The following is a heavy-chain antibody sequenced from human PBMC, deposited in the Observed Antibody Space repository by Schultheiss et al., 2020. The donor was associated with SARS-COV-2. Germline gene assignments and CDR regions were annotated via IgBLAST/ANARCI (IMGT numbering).Heavy chain of an antibody. CDR2: INHSGST. J-gene: IGHJ4*02. CDR1: GGSFSGYY. Sequence: GSLRLSCAVYGGSFSGYYWSWIRQPPGKGLEWIGEINHSGSTNYNPSLKSRVTISVDTSKNQFSLKLSSVTAADTAVYYCARAKRGYSGYDMYYFDYWGQGTLVTVSS. V-gene: IGHV4-34*01. D-gene: IGHD5-12*01. CDR3: ARAKRGYSGYDMYYFDY.